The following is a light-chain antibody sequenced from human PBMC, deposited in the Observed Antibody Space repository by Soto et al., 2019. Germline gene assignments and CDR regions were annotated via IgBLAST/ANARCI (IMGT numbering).Light chain of an antibody. CDR3: QQLHTYNT. V-gene: IGKV1-9*01. CDR1: QSISSY. J-gene: IGKJ5*01. Sequence: DIQMTQSPSFVSASVADRFTSGFRASQSISSYLNWYQQKPGKAPKLLIYPASTLQSGVSSRFSGSGSGTEFTLTITSLQPEDFATYYCQQLHTYNTFGQGTRLEI. CDR2: PAS.